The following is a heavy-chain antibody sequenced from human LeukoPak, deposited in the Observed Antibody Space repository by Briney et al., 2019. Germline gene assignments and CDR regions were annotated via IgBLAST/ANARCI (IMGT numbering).Heavy chain of an antibody. CDR3: ARASWGSAMVLAATASDF. D-gene: IGHD2-15*01. CDR2: ISSSSGMI. V-gene: IGHV3-21*01. Sequence: GGSLRLSCAASGFTFSNYDMNWVRQAPGKGLEWVSAISSSSGMIYYADSVKGRFTISRDNAKNSLYLQMNSLRAEDTAVYYCARASWGSAMVLAATASDFWGQGTLVTVSS. J-gene: IGHJ4*02. CDR1: GFTFSNYD.